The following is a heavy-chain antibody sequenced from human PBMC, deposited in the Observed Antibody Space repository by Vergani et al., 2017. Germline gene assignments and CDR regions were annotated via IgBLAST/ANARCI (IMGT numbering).Heavy chain of an antibody. Sequence: QVQLQESGPGLVKPSQTLSLTCTVSGGSISSGSYYWSWIRQPAGKGLEWIGRIYTSGSTNYNPSLKSRVTISVDTSKNQFSLKLSSVTAADTAVYYCARAANNYGMDVGGQGTTVTVSS. V-gene: IGHV4-61*02. CDR1: GGSISSGSYY. CDR3: ARAANNYGMDV. J-gene: IGHJ6*02. CDR2: IYTSGST.